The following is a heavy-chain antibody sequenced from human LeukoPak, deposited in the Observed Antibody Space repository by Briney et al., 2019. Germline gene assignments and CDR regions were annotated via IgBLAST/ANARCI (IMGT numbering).Heavy chain of an antibody. Sequence: SVTVSCKASGGTFSSYAISWVRQAPGQGLEWMGGIIPIFGTANYAQKFQGRVTITADESTSTAYMELSSLRSEDTAVYYCASGKLSSIAAEGGGYYYYMDVWGKGPTVTVSS. V-gene: IGHV1-69*13. CDR3: ASGKLSSIAAEGGGYYYYMDV. CDR2: IIPIFGTA. CDR1: GGTFSSYA. D-gene: IGHD6-13*01. J-gene: IGHJ6*03.